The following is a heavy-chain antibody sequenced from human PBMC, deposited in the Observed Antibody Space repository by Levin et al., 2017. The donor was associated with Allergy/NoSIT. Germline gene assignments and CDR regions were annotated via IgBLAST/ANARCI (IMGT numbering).Heavy chain of an antibody. J-gene: IGHJ4*02. CDR2: ISVDDIYT. CDR1: GFNFDDYY. D-gene: IGHD2-15*01. V-gene: IGHV3-11*03. CDR3: VRNQAGVANGTPRY. Sequence: KAGGSLRLSCAASGFNFDDYYMSWFRQAPGQGLEWLSYISVDDIYTKYADSVKGRFTISRDSAKKSLYLQMNSLRVEDTAVYYCVRNQAGVANGTPRYWGQGTLVTVSS.